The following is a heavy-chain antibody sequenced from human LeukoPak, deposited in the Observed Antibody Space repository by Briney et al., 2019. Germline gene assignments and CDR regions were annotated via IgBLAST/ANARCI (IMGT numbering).Heavy chain of an antibody. V-gene: IGHV3-7*01. CDR3: ARGPLVVVAATPLADY. CDR1: GFTFSSYW. D-gene: IGHD2-15*01. CDR2: IKQDGSEK. Sequence: PGGSLRLSCAASGFTFSSYWMSWVRPAPGKGLEWVANIKQDGSEKYYVDSVKGRFSISRDNAKNSLYLQMNSLRAEDTAVYYCARGPLVVVAATPLADYWGQGTLVTVSS. J-gene: IGHJ4*02.